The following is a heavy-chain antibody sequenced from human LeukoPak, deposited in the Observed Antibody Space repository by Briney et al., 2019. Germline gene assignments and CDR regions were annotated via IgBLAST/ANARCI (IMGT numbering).Heavy chain of an antibody. CDR1: GYTLTSYG. J-gene: IGHJ4*02. D-gene: IGHD4-17*01. Sequence: ASVKVSCKASGYTLTSYGISWVRQAPGQGLEWMGWISANTGNAKYAQKFQGRVTMTTDTSTSTAYMELRSLRFDDTAVYYCARDSVISVTTLDYWGQGALVTVSS. V-gene: IGHV1-18*01. CDR2: ISANTGNA. CDR3: ARDSVISVTTLDY.